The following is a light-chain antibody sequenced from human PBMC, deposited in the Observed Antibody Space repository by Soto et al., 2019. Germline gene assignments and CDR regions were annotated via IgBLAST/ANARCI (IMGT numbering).Light chain of an antibody. J-gene: IGKJ1*01. Sequence: LQMTQSPSSLSASVGDRVTITCQASQDISNYLNWYQQKPGKAPKLLIYAASSLQSGVPSRVSGSGSGTDFTLTISSLKPEDFETYYCQQSYRTPLTFGQGTKVDIK. CDR3: QQSYRTPLT. CDR1: QDISNY. CDR2: AAS. V-gene: IGKV1-39*01.